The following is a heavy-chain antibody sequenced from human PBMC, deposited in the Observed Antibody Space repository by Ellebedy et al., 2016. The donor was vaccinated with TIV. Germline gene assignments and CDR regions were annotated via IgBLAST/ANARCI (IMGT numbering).Heavy chain of an antibody. Sequence: GESLKISXAASGFTFSSYAMSWVRQAPGKGLEWVSVISGSGDTTYYAASVKGRFTISRDNSKNTLYLQMNSLRAEDTAVYYCAKEGRRNYDTSGYPYYFDYWGQGTLVTVSS. CDR1: GFTFSSYA. V-gene: IGHV3-23*01. CDR3: AKEGRRNYDTSGYPYYFDY. D-gene: IGHD3-22*01. CDR2: ISGSGDTT. J-gene: IGHJ4*02.